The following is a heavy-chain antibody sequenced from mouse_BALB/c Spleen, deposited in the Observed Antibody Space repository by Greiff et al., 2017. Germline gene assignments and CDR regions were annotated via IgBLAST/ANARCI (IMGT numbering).Heavy chain of an antibody. CDR2: IYPGGGYT. CDR3: ARGEKGYRYAMDY. Sequence: VKLMESGAELVRPGTSVKISCKASGYTFTNYWLGWVKQRPGHGLEWIGDIYPGGGYTNYNEKFKGKATLTADTSSSTAYMQLSSLTSEDSAVYFCARGEKGYRYAMDYWGQGTSVTVSS. V-gene: IGHV1-63*02. CDR1: GYTFTNYW. D-gene: IGHD2-2*01. J-gene: IGHJ4*01.